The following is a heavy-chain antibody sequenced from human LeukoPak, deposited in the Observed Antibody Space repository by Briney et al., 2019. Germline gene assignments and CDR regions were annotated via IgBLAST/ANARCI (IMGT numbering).Heavy chain of an antibody. Sequence: GGSLRLSCAASGFTFSSYGMHWVRQAPGKGLEWVAVIWYDGSNKYYADSVKGRFTISRDNSKNTLYLQMNSLRAEDTAVYYCAKDHSPYGQLLNNWFDPWGQGTLVTVSS. CDR1: GFTFSSYG. J-gene: IGHJ5*02. CDR3: AKDHSPYGQLLNNWFDP. D-gene: IGHD2-2*01. V-gene: IGHV3-33*06. CDR2: IWYDGSNK.